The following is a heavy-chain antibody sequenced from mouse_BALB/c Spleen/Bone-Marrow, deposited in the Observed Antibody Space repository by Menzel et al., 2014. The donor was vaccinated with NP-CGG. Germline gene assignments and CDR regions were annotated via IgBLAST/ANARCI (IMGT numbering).Heavy chain of an antibody. CDR2: IDPANGNT. V-gene: IGHV14-3*02. CDR1: GFNIKDTY. CDR3: ARDSPYAMDY. Sequence: EVQGVESGAELVKPGTSVKLSCIASGFNIKDTYMHWVKQRPEQGLEWIGRIDPANGNTKYDPKFQGKATITADTSSNTAYLQLSSLTSEDTAVYYCARDSPYAMDYWGQGTSVTVSS. J-gene: IGHJ4*01.